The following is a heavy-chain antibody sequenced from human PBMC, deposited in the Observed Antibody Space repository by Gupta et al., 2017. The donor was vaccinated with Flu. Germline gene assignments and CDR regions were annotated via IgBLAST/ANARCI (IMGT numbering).Heavy chain of an antibody. CDR2: IKSKTDGGTT. V-gene: IGHV3-15*01. J-gene: IGHJ4*02. Sequence: HAGMSRIGEAAGKGRVVDGRIKSKTDGGTTEYASPVKGRFTIASDDSKKTLYLQMRRVKTEDTAVYYCTADVRAYYGRDYGGQGTLVKVSS. CDR1: HAG. CDR3: TADVRAYYGRDY. D-gene: IGHD2-21*01.